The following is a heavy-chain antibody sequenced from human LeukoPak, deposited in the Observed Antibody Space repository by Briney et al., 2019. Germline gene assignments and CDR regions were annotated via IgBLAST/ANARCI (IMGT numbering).Heavy chain of an antibody. CDR2: ISSSSSYI. D-gene: IGHD1-26*01. J-gene: IGHJ4*02. CDR1: GFTFSSYS. Sequence: GGSLRLSCAASGFTFSSYSMNWVRQAPGKGLEWVSSISSSSSYIYYAESVKGRFTISRDNAKNSLYLQMNSLRAEDTAVYYCARRYSGSYGVDYWGQGTLVTVSS. CDR3: ARRYSGSYGVDY. V-gene: IGHV3-21*01.